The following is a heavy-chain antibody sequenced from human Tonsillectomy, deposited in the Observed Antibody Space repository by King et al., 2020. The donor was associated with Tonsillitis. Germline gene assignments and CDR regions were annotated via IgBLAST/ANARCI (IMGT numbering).Heavy chain of an antibody. CDR2: ISWDGGST. D-gene: IGHD1-26*01. Sequence: LQLVQSGGVVVQPGGSLRLSCAASGFTFDDYAMHWVRQAPGKGLEWVSLISWDGGSTYYADSVKGRFTISRDNRKNSLYLQMNSLRVEDTALYYCAKDMGRNYYYNGMDVWGQGTTVTVSS. CDR3: AKDMGRNYYYNGMDV. CDR1: GFTFDDYA. J-gene: IGHJ6*02. V-gene: IGHV3-43D*03.